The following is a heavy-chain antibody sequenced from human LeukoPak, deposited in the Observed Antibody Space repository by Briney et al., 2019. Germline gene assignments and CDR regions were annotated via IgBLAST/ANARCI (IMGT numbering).Heavy chain of an antibody. CDR1: GFTFSFYM. D-gene: IGHD3-10*01. V-gene: IGHV3-21*04. CDR2: ISTSSSHI. J-gene: IGHJ6*03. CDR3: ASGSGSYRTPYYYMVL. Sequence: KSGGSLRLSCTASGFTFSFYMMNWVRQAPGKGLEWVSSISTSSSHIYYADSLRGRFTVSRDNAKSSLYLQMNSLRAEETAVYYCASGSGSYRTPYYYMVLWRTGTTVTVSS.